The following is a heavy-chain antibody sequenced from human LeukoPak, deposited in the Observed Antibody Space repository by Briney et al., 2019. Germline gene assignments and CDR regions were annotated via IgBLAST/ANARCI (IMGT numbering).Heavy chain of an antibody. CDR1: GLTVSTKY. Sequence: GGSLRLSCAASGLTVSTKYMAWVRQAPGKGLEGVSFINSGGTTNYADSVKGRFTVSRDFSKNTLYLQMNSLRAEDTAVYYCATIVSDSSGWYHFDHWGQGALVTVSS. D-gene: IGHD6-19*01. CDR3: ATIVSDSSGWYHFDH. CDR2: INSGGTT. V-gene: IGHV3-66*01. J-gene: IGHJ4*02.